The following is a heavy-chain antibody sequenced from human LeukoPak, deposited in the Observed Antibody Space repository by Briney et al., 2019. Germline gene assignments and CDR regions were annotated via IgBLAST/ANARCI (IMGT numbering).Heavy chain of an antibody. CDR2: VSSSGRTT. Sequence: GGSLRLSCAASGFIFSSYAMSWVRQAPGKGLEWVSAVSSSGRTTYYADSVKGRFTISRDSSKNTLCLQMNNLRAEDTAIYYCAKPYSGWTSFDYWGQGTLVTVSS. J-gene: IGHJ4*02. V-gene: IGHV3-23*01. D-gene: IGHD6-19*01. CDR1: GFIFSSYA. CDR3: AKPYSGWTSFDY.